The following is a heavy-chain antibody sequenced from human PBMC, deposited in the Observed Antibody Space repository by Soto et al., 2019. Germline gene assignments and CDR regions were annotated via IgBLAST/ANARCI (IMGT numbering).Heavy chain of an antibody. V-gene: IGHV3-33*06. CDR2: IWYDGSNK. Sequence: GGSLRLSCAASGFTFSSYGMHWVRQAPGKGLEWVAVIWYDGSNKYYADSVKGRFTISRDNSKNTLYLQMNSLRAEDTAVYYCAKMVGRPRSSGWYSAYWGQGTLVTVSS. D-gene: IGHD6-19*01. J-gene: IGHJ4*02. CDR1: GFTFSSYG. CDR3: AKMVGRPRSSGWYSAY.